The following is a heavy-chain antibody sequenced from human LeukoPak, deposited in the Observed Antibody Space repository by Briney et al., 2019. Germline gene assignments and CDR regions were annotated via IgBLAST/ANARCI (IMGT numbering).Heavy chain of an antibody. J-gene: IGHJ6*02. V-gene: IGHV3-48*04. CDR2: VSISGGTI. CDR3: ARLRYYGMDV. Sequence: GGSLRLSCAASGFTFSGHNMNWVRQAPGKGLEWISFVSISGGTIYYADSVNGRFRISRDNAKSSLDLEMNSLRAEDTAVYYCARLRYYGMDVWGQGTTVTVSS. CDR1: GFTFSGHN.